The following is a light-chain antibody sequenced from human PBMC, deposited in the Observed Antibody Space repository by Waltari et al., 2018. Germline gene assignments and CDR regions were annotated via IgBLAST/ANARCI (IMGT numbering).Light chain of an antibody. CDR3: QHYYDNPPYS. Sequence: IQMTQSPSALSASVGDRVTISCRASQNIYSNLALYQQKPGKAPKLLIYAASSLQSGIPSRFSGSGSGTDFTLTISSLQPEDSAAYYCQHYYDNPPYSFGQGTKVEIK. V-gene: IGKV1-6*01. J-gene: IGKJ2*03. CDR1: QNIYSN. CDR2: AAS.